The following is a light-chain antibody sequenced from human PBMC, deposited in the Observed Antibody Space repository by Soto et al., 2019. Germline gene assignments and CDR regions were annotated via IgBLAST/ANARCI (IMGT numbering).Light chain of an antibody. V-gene: IGKV1-17*01. CDR1: QDIGND. J-gene: IGKJ1*01. CDR2: STY. Sequence: DIQMTQSPSSLSASVGDRVTITCRASQDIGNDLGWYQQKPGKAPKRLIYSTYSLQTGVPSRFSGSGSGTDFSLIISLLQPEDSATYLCLQHNSYPRTFGQGTKVEV. CDR3: LQHNSYPRT.